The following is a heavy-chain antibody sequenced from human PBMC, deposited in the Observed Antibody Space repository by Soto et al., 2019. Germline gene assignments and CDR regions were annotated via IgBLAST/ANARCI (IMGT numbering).Heavy chain of an antibody. CDR2: INAGNGNT. CDR3: AREDIVVVPAAISSPLMGGSQEYYMDV. CDR1: GYTFTSYA. Sequence: ASVKVSCKASGYTFTSYAMHWVRQAPGQRLEWMGWINAGNGNTKYSQKFQGRVTITRDTSASTAYMELSSLRSEDTAVYYCAREDIVVVPAAISSPLMGGSQEYYMDVWGNGTTVTVSS. J-gene: IGHJ6*03. D-gene: IGHD2-2*01. V-gene: IGHV1-3*01.